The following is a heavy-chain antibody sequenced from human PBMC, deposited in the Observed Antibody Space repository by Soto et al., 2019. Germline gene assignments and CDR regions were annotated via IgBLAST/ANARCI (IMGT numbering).Heavy chain of an antibody. V-gene: IGHV4-31*03. Sequence: QVQLQESGPGLVKPSQTLSLTCTVSGGSISSGDYYWSWIRQHPGKGLEWIGDIYYSGSTYYNPSLKSRVIISVDMSKNQLSLKLSSVTAADSALYYCARGGHMGPGWFDPWGQGTLVTVSS. CDR1: GGSISSGDYY. D-gene: IGHD2-21*01. CDR2: IYYSGST. J-gene: IGHJ5*02. CDR3: ARGGHMGPGWFDP.